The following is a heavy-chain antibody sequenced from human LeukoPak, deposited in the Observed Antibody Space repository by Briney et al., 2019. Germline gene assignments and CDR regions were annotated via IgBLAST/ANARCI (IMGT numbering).Heavy chain of an antibody. CDR2: LSNDGNSY. V-gene: IGHV3-30-3*01. Sequence: GMSLRLSCAASGFTFSENNVHWVRQAPGKGLEWVALLSNDGNSYAYADSVKGRFTLSGDKSKTTLYLQMNSLRAEDTAVYYCARDRSGFYFVDYWGQGTLVTVSS. J-gene: IGHJ4*02. CDR3: ARDRSGFYFVDY. D-gene: IGHD5-12*01. CDR1: GFTFSENN.